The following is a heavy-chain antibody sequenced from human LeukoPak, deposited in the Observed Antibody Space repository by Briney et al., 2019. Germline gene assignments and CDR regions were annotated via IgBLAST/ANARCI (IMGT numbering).Heavy chain of an antibody. CDR1: GDSISNYY. J-gene: IGHJ6*03. CDR3: ARSIVVVPATRVTYDMDA. V-gene: IGHV4-4*07. D-gene: IGHD2-2*01. Sequence: SETLSLTCTVSGDSISNYYWSWIRQPAGKGLEWIGRIYTSGSTSYNPSLKSRVTISVDKSKNQFSLKLSSVTAADTAVYYCARSIVVVPATRVTYDMDAWGKGTTVTVSS. CDR2: IYTSGST.